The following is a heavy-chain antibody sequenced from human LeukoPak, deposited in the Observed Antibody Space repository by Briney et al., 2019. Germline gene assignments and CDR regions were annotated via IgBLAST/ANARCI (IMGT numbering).Heavy chain of an antibody. J-gene: IGHJ6*03. Sequence: PGGSLRLSCAASGFTFSSYWMSWVRQAPGKGLEWVANIKQDGSEKYYVDSVKGRFTISRDNAKNSLYLQMNSLRAEDTAVYYCATSPVVTEYYYMDVWGKGTTVTISS. CDR2: IKQDGSEK. CDR1: GFTFSSYW. D-gene: IGHD4-23*01. CDR3: ATSPVVTEYYYMDV. V-gene: IGHV3-7*01.